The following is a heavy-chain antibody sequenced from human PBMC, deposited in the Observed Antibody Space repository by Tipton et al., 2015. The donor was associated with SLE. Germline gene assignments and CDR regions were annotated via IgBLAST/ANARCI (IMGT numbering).Heavy chain of an antibody. CDR2: MNPNSGNT. CDR1: GYTFTSYD. CDR3: ARGPSWSGYYYYFDY. J-gene: IGHJ4*02. Sequence: QSGAEVKKPGAAVNVSCKASGYTFTSYDINWVRQATGQGLEWMGWMNPNSGNTGYAQKFQGRVTITRNTSISTAYMELSSLRSEDTAVYYCARGPSWSGYYYYFDYWGQGTLVTVSS. V-gene: IGHV1-8*01. D-gene: IGHD3-3*01.